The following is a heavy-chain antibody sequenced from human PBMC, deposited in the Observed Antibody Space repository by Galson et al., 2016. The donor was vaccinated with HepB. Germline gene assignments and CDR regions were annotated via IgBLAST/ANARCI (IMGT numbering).Heavy chain of an antibody. V-gene: IGHV4-39*01. CDR1: GGSLYRSPYS. J-gene: IGHJ4*02. D-gene: IGHD2/OR15-2a*01. CDR2: IYYSGTT. Sequence: SETLSLTCTSSGGSLYRSPYSWGWIRQPTGKGLEWIGNIYYSGTTYYNPSLKNRVTISADTSKTLLSLRLTSVTAADTAVYYCATPLSMLPVDRPAYGHWGLGALVTVSS. CDR3: ATPLSMLPVDRPAYGH.